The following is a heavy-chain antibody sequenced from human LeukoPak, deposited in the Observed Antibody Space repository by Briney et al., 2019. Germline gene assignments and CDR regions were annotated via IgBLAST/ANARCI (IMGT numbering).Heavy chain of an antibody. Sequence: GESLKISCKGSGYSFASYWIGWVRQMPGKGPEWMGIVYPSDSDTRYSPSFQGQVTISADKSINTAYLQWSSLKASDAAVYYCARHRLLTTALDYWGQGTQVTVSS. CDR2: VYPSDSDT. D-gene: IGHD4-17*01. CDR3: ARHRLLTTALDY. V-gene: IGHV5-51*01. CDR1: GYSFASYW. J-gene: IGHJ4*02.